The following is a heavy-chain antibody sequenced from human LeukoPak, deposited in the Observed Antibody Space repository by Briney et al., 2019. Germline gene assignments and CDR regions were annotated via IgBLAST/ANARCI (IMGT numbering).Heavy chain of an antibody. D-gene: IGHD5-18*01. CDR1: GYTFTSYG. J-gene: IGHJ4*02. CDR3: AKMILGYSYALDGDY. V-gene: IGHV1-18*01. Sequence: GESLRISCKGSGYTFTSYGISWVRQPPGQGLEWMGWISAYNANTNYAQKIQGRVTMTTDTSTSTAYMELRSLRSDDTAVYYCAKMILGYSYALDGDYWGQGTLVTVSS. CDR2: ISAYNANT.